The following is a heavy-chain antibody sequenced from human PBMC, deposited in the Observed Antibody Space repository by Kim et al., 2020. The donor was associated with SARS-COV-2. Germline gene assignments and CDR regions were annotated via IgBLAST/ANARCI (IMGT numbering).Heavy chain of an antibody. D-gene: IGHD3-16*01. CDR1: GFTFTNAW. J-gene: IGHJ6*02. V-gene: IGHV3-15*05. CDR3: TTDPRGFSYGYYYGMDG. Sequence: GGSLRLSCAASGFTFTNAWVTWVRQAPGKGLEWVAHIRSKDDGGTTDYATPVKGRFTVSRDDSTSTLYLQMNSLRTEDTAVYYCTTDPRGFSYGYYYGMDGWGQGTTVTVSS. CDR2: IRSKDDGGTT.